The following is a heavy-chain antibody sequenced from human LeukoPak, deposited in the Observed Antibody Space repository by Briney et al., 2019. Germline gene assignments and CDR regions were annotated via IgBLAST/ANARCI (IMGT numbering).Heavy chain of an antibody. CDR2: IYYSGST. CDR1: GDSTNGYY. D-gene: IGHD1-26*01. J-gene: IGHJ5*02. CDR3: ARVPGGWFDP. V-gene: IGHV4-59*01. Sequence: SETLSLTCSVSGDSTNGYYWSWIRQPPGKGLEWIGCIYYSGSTNYNPSLKSRVTISVDTSKNQFSLKLSSVTAADTAVYYCARVPGGWFDPWGQGTLVTVSS.